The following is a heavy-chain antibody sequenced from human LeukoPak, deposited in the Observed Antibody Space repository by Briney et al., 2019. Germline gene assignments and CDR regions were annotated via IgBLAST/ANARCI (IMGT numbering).Heavy chain of an antibody. V-gene: IGHV4-59*01. CDR2: IYYSGST. D-gene: IGHD3-10*01. CDR1: GGSISSCY. J-gene: IGHJ5*02. CDR3: ARGQFGELSYNWFDP. Sequence: AQTLALTVTDSGGSISSCYWSWIRQPQGKGLEWIGYIYYSGSTNYNPSLTSQVTISVHTSKNQLSLKLISVTAADTAVYYCARGQFGELSYNWFDPWGQGTLVTVSS.